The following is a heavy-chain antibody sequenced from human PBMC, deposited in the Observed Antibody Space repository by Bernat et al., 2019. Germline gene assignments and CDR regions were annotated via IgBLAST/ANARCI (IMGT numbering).Heavy chain of an antibody. D-gene: IGHD5-18*01. V-gene: IGHV3-66*01. CDR3: ARDFRGRVDTFRY. CDR2: IYSGGST. CDR1: GFTVSSNY. J-gene: IGHJ4*02. Sequence: EVQLVESGGGLVQPGGSLRLSCVASGFTVSSNYMSWVRQAPGKGLEWVSVIYSGGSTYYADSVKGRFTISRDNSKNTLYLQMNSLRAEDTAVYYCARDFRGRVDTFRYWGQGTLVTVSS.